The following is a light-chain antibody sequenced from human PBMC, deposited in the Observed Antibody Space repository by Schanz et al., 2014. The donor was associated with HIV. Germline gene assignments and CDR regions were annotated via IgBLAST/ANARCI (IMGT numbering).Light chain of an antibody. J-gene: IGKJ2*01. V-gene: IGKV1-5*01. CDR3: LQHNSYPYT. Sequence: DIQMTQSPSILSASVGDRVSISCRASQSISNWLAWYQQKPGKAPDLLIYEASILETGVPSRFSGSGSGTEFTLTISSLQPEDFATYYCLQHNSYPYTFGQGTKLEIK. CDR1: QSISNW. CDR2: EAS.